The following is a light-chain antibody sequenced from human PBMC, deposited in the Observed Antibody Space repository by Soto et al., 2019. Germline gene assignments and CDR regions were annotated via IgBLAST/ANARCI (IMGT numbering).Light chain of an antibody. Sequence: DIQMTQSPSTLSASVGDRVTITCRASQSISSWLAWYQQKPGKAPKLLIYDASSFESGVPSRFSGSGSGTEFPLTISSLQPDDFASYYCQQYNSYSRTFGGGTKVEIK. CDR2: DAS. V-gene: IGKV1-5*01. CDR1: QSISSW. J-gene: IGKJ4*01. CDR3: QQYNSYSRT.